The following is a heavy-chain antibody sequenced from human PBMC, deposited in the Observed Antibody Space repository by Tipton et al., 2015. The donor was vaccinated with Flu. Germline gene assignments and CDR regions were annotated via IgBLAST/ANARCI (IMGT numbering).Heavy chain of an antibody. CDR3: ARDYLLGDLSFFDN. CDR1: GYSISSYY. Sequence: TLSLTCTVSGYSISSYYWSWIRQPAGKGLEWIGRIYTSGSTNYNASLKSRVTMSVDTSKNQFSLKLSSVTVADTAVYYCARDYLLGDLSFFDNWGQGTLVTVSP. D-gene: IGHD3-16*02. J-gene: IGHJ4*02. V-gene: IGHV4-4*07. CDR2: IYTSGST.